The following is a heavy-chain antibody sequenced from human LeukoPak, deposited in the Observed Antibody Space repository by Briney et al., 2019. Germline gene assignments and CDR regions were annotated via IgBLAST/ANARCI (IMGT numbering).Heavy chain of an antibody. CDR2: IHTSGST. CDR1: GGSISNYH. Sequence: SETLSLTCTVSGGSISNYHWSWIRQPAGKGLEWIGQIHTSGSTNYNPPLKSRVSMSIDTTEDQVSLTIRSVTAADTAFYYCARRDISSGWSSDYWGQGTLVTVSS. J-gene: IGHJ4*02. D-gene: IGHD6-19*01. V-gene: IGHV4-4*07. CDR3: ARRDISSGWSSDY.